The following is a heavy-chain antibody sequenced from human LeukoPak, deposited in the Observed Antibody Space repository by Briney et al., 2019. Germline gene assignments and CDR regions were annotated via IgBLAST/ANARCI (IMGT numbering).Heavy chain of an antibody. V-gene: IGHV3-7*01. Sequence: GGSLRLSCEASGLPFGTFWMSWVRQAPGKGLEWVANINQGGSQKNYVDSVKGRFTIARDDAKNSLYLQMNSLRAEDTAVYFCARDKGGMVPFDYWGQGTLVTVSS. CDR2: INQGGSQK. J-gene: IGHJ4*02. CDR3: ARDKGGMVPFDY. D-gene: IGHD3-3*01. CDR1: GLPFGTFW.